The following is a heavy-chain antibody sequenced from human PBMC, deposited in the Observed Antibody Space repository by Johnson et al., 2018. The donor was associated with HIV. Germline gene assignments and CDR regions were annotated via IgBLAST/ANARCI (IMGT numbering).Heavy chain of an antibody. Sequence: QVQLVESGGGVVQPGGSLRLSCAASGFSFSTYDVHWVRQAPGKGLEWVAFIRYDGSNKYYADSVKGRFTISRDNSKNTLYLQMNSLRAEDTAVYYCAKSSGSSGAFDIWGQGTMVTVSS. CDR2: IRYDGSNK. CDR3: AKSSGSSGAFDI. J-gene: IGHJ3*02. V-gene: IGHV3-30*02. D-gene: IGHD2-15*01. CDR1: GFSFSTYD.